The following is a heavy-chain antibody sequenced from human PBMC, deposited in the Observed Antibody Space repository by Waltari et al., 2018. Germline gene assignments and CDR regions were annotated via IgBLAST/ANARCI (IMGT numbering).Heavy chain of an antibody. V-gene: IGHV1-18*01. D-gene: IGHD2-15*01. Sequence: QVQLVQSGAEVKKPGASVKVSCKASGYTFTSYGISWVRQAPGQGLEWMGWVSAYNGNTNYAQKLQGRVTMTTDTATRTAYMELRSLRSDDTAVYYCARALAGGGSWRLIDYWGQGTLVTVSS. J-gene: IGHJ4*02. CDR3: ARALAGGGSWRLIDY. CDR1: GYTFTSYG. CDR2: VSAYNGNT.